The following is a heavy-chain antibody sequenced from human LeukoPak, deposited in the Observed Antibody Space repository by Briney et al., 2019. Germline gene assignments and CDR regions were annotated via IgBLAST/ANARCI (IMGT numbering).Heavy chain of an antibody. D-gene: IGHD4-11*01. CDR2: IIPIFGIA. V-gene: IGHV1-69*04. Sequence: SVKVSCKASGGTFSSYAISWVRQAPGQGLEWMGRIIPIFGIANYAQKFQGRVTITADKSTSTAYMELSSLRSEDTAVYYCARGAGSTGYYYGMDVWGRGTTVTVSS. J-gene: IGHJ6*02. CDR1: GGTFSSYA. CDR3: ARGAGSTGYYYGMDV.